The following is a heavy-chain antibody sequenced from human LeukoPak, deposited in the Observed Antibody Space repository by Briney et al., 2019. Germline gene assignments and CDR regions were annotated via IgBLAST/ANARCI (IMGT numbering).Heavy chain of an antibody. CDR2: ISYDVGKK. Sequence: PGGSLRLSCAASGFTFSSYGMHWVRQAPGKGLEWVAVISYDVGKKYYADSVKGRFTISRDNSKNTLYLQMNSLRAEDTAVYYCARDYYDSSGYHYFDYWGQGTLVTVSS. CDR3: ARDYYDSSGYHYFDY. V-gene: IGHV3-30*03. D-gene: IGHD3-22*01. CDR1: GFTFSSYG. J-gene: IGHJ4*02.